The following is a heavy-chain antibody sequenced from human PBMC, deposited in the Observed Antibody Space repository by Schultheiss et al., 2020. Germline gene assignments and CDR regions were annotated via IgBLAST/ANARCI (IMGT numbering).Heavy chain of an antibody. CDR2: LYYSGST. CDR1: GDSVSSGSYY. CDR3: ARGYCSSTSCKYYYYYYMDV. D-gene: IGHD2-2*01. Sequence: SETLSLTCTVSGDSVSSGSYYWTWIRQPPGKGLECIGYLYYSGSTNYNPSLKSRVTISRDTSKNQFSLKLSSVTAADTAVYYCARGYCSSTSCKYYYYYYMDVWGKGTTVTVSS. J-gene: IGHJ6*03. V-gene: IGHV4-61*01.